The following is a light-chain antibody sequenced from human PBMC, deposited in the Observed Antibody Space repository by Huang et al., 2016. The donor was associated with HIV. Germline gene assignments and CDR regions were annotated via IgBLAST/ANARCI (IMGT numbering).Light chain of an antibody. CDR2: WAS. CDR1: QNVFYNNKNY. J-gene: IGKJ4*01. Sequence: DIVMTQSPDSLTVSLGERATINCKSSQNVFYNNKNYLAWYQQKPRQPPKLLIYWASARESGVPDRFNDSGSGTDFTFTISSLQAEDVAVYYCQQYYKTSLTFGGGTKVEIK. CDR3: QQYYKTSLT. V-gene: IGKV4-1*01.